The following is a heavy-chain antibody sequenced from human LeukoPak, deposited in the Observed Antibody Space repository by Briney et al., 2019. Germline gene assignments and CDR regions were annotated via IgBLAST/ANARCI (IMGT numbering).Heavy chain of an antibody. CDR3: ARGDSSGYSHWYFDP. D-gene: IGHD3-22*01. Sequence: PGGSLRLSCAASGFTFSSYDMHWVRQAPGKGLEWVSAIGTAGDTYYPGSVKGRFTISRENAKNSLYLQMNSLRAGDTAVYYCARGDSSGYSHWYFDPWGRGTLVTVSS. CDR1: GFTFSSYD. J-gene: IGHJ2*01. V-gene: IGHV3-13*01. CDR2: IGTAGDT.